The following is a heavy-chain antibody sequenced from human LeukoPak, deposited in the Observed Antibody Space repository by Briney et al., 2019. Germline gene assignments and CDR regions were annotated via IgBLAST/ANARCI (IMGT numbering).Heavy chain of an antibody. V-gene: IGHV1-69*04. J-gene: IGHJ5*02. Sequence: GASVKVSCKASGYTFTSYDINWVRQATGQGLEWMGRIIPILGIANYAQKFQGRVTITADKSTSTAYMELSSLRSEDTAVYYCARVHVGNWFDPWGQGTLVTVSS. CDR1: GYTFTSYD. D-gene: IGHD1-26*01. CDR2: IIPILGIA. CDR3: ARVHVGNWFDP.